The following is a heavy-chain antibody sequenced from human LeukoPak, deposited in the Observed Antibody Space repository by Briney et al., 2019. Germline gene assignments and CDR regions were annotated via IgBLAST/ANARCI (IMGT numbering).Heavy chain of an antibody. CDR2: INPNSGGT. J-gene: IGHJ6*03. CDR3: ARDYYYYYYMDV. V-gene: IGHV1-2*02. Sequence: ASVKVSCKASGYTFTGYYMHWVRQPPGQGLEWMGWINPNSGGTNYAQKFQGRVTMTRDTSISTAYMELSRLRSDDTAVYYCARDYYYYYYMDVWGKGTTVTVSS. CDR1: GYTFTGYY.